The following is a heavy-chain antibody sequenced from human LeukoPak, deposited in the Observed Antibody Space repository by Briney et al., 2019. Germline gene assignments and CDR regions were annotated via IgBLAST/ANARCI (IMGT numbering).Heavy chain of an antibody. J-gene: IGHJ5*02. V-gene: IGHV1-18*01. CDR2: ISAYNGNT. Sequence: GASVKVSCKASGGTFSSYAISWVRQAPGQGLEWMGWISAYNGNTNYAQKLQGRVTMTTDTSTSTAYMELRSLRSDDTAVYYCARSAIAVAGTGFDPWGQGTLVTVSS. CDR3: ARSAIAVAGTGFDP. D-gene: IGHD6-19*01. CDR1: GGTFSSYA.